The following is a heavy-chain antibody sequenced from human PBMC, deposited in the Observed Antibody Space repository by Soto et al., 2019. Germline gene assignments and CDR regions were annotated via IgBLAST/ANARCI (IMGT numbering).Heavy chain of an antibody. CDR3: ARRVWIYGDYEGDGYYYYYMDV. CDR2: MNPNSGNT. V-gene: IGHV1-8*01. Sequence: ASVKVSCKASGYTFTIYYINWVRQATGQGLEWMGWMNPNSGNTGYAQKFQGRVTMTRNTSISTAYMELSSLRSEDTAVYYCARRVWIYGDYEGDGYYYYYMDVWGKGTTVTVSS. J-gene: IGHJ6*03. D-gene: IGHD4-17*01. CDR1: GYTFTIYY.